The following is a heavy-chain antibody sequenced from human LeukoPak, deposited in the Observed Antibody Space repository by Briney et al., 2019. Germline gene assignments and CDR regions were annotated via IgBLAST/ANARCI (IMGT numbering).Heavy chain of an antibody. CDR1: GYTFTSYG. V-gene: IGHV1-18*01. CDR2: ISAYNGNT. CDR3: AREKETYYYDSSGYYYDY. J-gene: IGHJ4*02. D-gene: IGHD3-22*01. Sequence: GASVKVSCKASGYTFTSYGISWVRQAPGQGLEWMGWISAYNGNTNYAQKFQGRVTITADKSTSTAYMELSSLRSEDTAVYYCAREKETYYYDSSGYYYDYWGQGTLVTVSS.